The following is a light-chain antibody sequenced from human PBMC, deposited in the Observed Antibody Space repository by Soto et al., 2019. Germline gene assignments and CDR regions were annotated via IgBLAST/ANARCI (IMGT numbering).Light chain of an antibody. Sequence: QSVLTQPPSASGTPGQRVTISCSGSSSNIGTNYVYWYQHLTGAAPKLLISRNNQRPSGVPDRFSGSKSGTSASLAISGLRSEDEADYYCTTRDDSLSGHWLFGGGTKLTGL. CDR2: RNN. V-gene: IGLV1-47*01. CDR3: TTRDDSLSGHWL. CDR1: SSNIGTNY. J-gene: IGLJ3*02.